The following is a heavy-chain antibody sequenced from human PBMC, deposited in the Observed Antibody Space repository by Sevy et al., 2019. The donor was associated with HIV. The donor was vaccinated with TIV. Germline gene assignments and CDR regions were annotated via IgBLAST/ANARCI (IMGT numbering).Heavy chain of an antibody. J-gene: IGHJ5*02. CDR1: GYTFTGYY. V-gene: IGHV1-2*02. D-gene: IGHD6-13*01. CDR3: ARNGVRAAAGRVGWFDP. CDR2: INPNSGGT. Sequence: ASVKVSCKASGYTFTGYYMHWVRQAPGQGLEWMGWINPNSGGTNYAQKFQGRVTMTRDTSISTAYMELSRLRSDDTAVYYCARNGVRAAAGRVGWFDPLGPGNPGHRLL.